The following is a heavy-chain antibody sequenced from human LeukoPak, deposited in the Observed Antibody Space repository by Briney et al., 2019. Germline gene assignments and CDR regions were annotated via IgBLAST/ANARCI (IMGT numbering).Heavy chain of an antibody. CDR3: ARGGPPSSWQPRDFEY. Sequence: GGSLRLSCAASGFSFNFYGIHWVRQAPGKGLEWVAFTRYDRSKRLYADSVKGRFTISRDNSKNTLYLQMDSLRIEDTAVYYCARGGPPSSWQPRDFEYWGQGTLVTVSS. CDR2: TRYDRSKR. V-gene: IGHV3-30*02. J-gene: IGHJ4*02. D-gene: IGHD6-13*01. CDR1: GFSFNFYG.